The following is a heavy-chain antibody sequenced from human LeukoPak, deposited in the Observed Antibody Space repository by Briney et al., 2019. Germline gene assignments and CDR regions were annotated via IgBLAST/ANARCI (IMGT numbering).Heavy chain of an antibody. V-gene: IGHV4-4*07. CDR3: ARHYDSSSWNAFDI. Sequence: SETLSLTCTVSGGSISSYYWSWIRQPAGKGLEWIGRIYTSGSTNYNPSLKSRVTMSVDTSKNQFSLKLSSVTAADTAVYYCARHYDSSSWNAFDIWGQGTMVTVSS. J-gene: IGHJ3*02. CDR1: GGSISSYY. D-gene: IGHD6-13*01. CDR2: IYTSGST.